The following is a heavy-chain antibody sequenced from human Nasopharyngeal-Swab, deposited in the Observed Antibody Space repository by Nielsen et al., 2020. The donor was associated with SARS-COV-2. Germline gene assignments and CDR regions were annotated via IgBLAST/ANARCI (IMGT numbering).Heavy chain of an antibody. CDR2: VYMGSGNT. J-gene: IGHJ4*02. D-gene: IGHD6-19*01. CDR3: ARGFTGGWYHDY. Sequence: ASVKVSCKASGSLYSNDAIHWVRQAPGQGLEWMGYVYMGSGNTRSSEKFQGRVTFTRDQSETTAYMELTGLTSEDTALFFCARGFTGGWYHDYWGQGTLVTVSS. V-gene: IGHV1-3*04. CDR1: GSLYSNDA.